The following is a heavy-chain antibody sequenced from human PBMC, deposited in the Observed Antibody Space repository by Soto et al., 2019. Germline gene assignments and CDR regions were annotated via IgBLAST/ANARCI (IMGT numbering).Heavy chain of an antibody. CDR1: GFTFSTYG. D-gene: IGHD6-13*01. Sequence: QVLLVESGGGVVQPGRSLRLSCAASGFTFSTYGMNWVRQAPGKGLEWVTLIWHDGSKKYYADSVKGRFTISRDNSKNTLYLQMNSLRAEDTAVYYCARVAAAPYFDFWGQGTLVTVSS. CDR3: ARVAAAPYFDF. V-gene: IGHV3-33*01. J-gene: IGHJ4*02. CDR2: IWHDGSKK.